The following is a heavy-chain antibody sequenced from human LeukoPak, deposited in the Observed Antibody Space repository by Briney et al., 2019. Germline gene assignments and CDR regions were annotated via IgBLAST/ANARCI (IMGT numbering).Heavy chain of an antibody. V-gene: IGHV1-18*01. Sequence: ASVKVSXKASGYTFTSYGISWVRQAPGQGLEWMGWISAYNGNTNYAQKLQGRVTMATDTSTSTAYMELRSLRSDDTAVYYCARGRVYGSGSYYPPDAFDIWGQGTMVTVSS. CDR2: ISAYNGNT. D-gene: IGHD3-10*01. CDR3: ARGRVYGSGSYYPPDAFDI. J-gene: IGHJ3*02. CDR1: GYTFTSYG.